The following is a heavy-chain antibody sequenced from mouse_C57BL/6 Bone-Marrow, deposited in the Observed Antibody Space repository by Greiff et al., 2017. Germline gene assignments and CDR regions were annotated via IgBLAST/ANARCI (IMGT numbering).Heavy chain of an antibody. D-gene: IGHD2-3*01. Sequence: QVQLQQSGAELVKPGASVKMSCKASGYTFTSYWITWVKQRPGQGLAWIGDIYPGSGSTNYNEKFKSKATLTVDTSSSTAYMQLSSLTSEDSAVYYCARGYDGDPVDDWGQGTTLTVSS. J-gene: IGHJ2*01. CDR1: GYTFTSYW. V-gene: IGHV1-55*01. CDR3: ARGYDGDPVDD. CDR2: IYPGSGST.